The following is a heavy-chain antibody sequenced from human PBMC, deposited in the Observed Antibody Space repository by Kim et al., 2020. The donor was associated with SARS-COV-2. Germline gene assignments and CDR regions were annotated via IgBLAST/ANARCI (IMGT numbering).Heavy chain of an antibody. CDR3: ARDCSGGSCDEGY. CDR2: IIPIFGTA. Sequence: PSVKVSCKASGGTFSSYAISWVRQAPGQGLEWMGGIIPIFGTANYAQKFQGRVTITADESTSTAYMELSSLRSEDTAVYYCARDCSGGSCDEGYWGQGTLVTVSS. D-gene: IGHD2-15*01. V-gene: IGHV1-69*13. CDR1: GGTFSSYA. J-gene: IGHJ4*02.